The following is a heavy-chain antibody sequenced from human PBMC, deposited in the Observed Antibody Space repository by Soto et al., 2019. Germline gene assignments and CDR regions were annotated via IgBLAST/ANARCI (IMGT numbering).Heavy chain of an antibody. V-gene: IGHV3-33*01. CDR3: ARDRGSDSGMDV. D-gene: IGHD3-10*01. CDR1: GFSFRSYG. J-gene: IGHJ6*02. Sequence: QVQLVGSGGGVVQPGRSLRLSCAASGFSFRSYGMHWVRQAPGKGLEWVAVIWHDGRNKKYADSVEGRFTVSRDNSQNMLYLQTDSLRAEDTAVYYCARDRGSDSGMDVWGQGTTVTVAS. CDR2: IWHDGRNK.